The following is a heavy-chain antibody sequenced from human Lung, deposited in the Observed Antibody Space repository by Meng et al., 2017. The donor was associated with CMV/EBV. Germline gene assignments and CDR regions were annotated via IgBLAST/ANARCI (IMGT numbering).Heavy chain of an antibody. CDR3: ADMGEWLAN. J-gene: IGHJ4*02. D-gene: IGHD6-19*01. Sequence: QVQLVESXXXXXQXXRXLRLSCAASGFTFSSYAMHWVRQAPGKGLEWVAVISYDGSNKYYADSVKGRFTTSRDNSKNTLYLQMNSLRAEDTAVYYCADMGEWLANWGQGTLVTVSS. CDR2: ISYDGSNK. CDR1: GFTFSSYA. V-gene: IGHV3-30-3*01.